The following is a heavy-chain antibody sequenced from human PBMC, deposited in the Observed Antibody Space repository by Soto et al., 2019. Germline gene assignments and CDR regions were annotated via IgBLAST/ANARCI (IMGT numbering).Heavy chain of an antibody. J-gene: IGHJ4*02. Sequence: QVQLVQSGPEVKKPGSSVKVSCKASGGGFTTYTVSWVRQAPGQGLEWMGRVIPIIDRANYARKFQGRVTINADKSTSTAYLKLSGLTSEDTAVYFCARDAVGSTPSFDFWGQGTLVTVSS. D-gene: IGHD1-26*01. CDR3: ARDAVGSTPSFDF. CDR1: GGGFTTYT. V-gene: IGHV1-69*08. CDR2: VIPIIDRA.